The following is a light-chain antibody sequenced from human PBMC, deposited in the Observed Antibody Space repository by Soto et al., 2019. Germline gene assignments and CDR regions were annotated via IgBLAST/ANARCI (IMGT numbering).Light chain of an antibody. CDR2: VNSDGSH. Sequence: QPVLTQSPSASASLGASVRLSCSLSSGHINYAIAWHQVRPEKGPRYLMKVNSDGSHNKGDGIPDRFSGSSSGAERYLIISGLQSEDDAAYYCQTWGSVVFGGGTKVTVL. CDR1: SGHINYA. CDR3: QTWGSVV. V-gene: IGLV4-69*01. J-gene: IGLJ3*02.